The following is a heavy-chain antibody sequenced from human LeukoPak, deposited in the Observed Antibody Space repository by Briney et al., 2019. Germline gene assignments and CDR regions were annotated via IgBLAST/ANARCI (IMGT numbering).Heavy chain of an antibody. CDR1: GGSMNSYF. V-gene: IGHV4-59*01. J-gene: IGHJ4*02. D-gene: IGHD3-16*01. CDR3: TRDPSSDGGYFDS. CDR2: IYYSGNT. Sequence: PSETLSLTCTVSGGSMNSYFWNWIRQPRGKGLEWIGYIYYSGNTKYNPSLQSRVTISVDTSKNQFSLKLSSVTAADTAVYYCTRDPSSDGGYFDSWGQGTLVTVSS.